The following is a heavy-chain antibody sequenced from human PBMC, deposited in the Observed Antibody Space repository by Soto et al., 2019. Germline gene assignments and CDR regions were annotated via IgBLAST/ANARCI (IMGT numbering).Heavy chain of an antibody. CDR2: IYYSGSV. CDR1: GGSISSNY. CDR3: ARVDYDSSGYYSTLDY. Sequence: PSETLSLTCTISGGSISSNYWSWIRQPPGKGLEWIGYIYYSGSVNYNPSLKSRVTISVDTSNNQFSLRLNSVTAADTAVYYCARVDYDSSGYYSTLDYWGQGTLVTVSS. V-gene: IGHV4-59*01. D-gene: IGHD3-22*01. J-gene: IGHJ4*02.